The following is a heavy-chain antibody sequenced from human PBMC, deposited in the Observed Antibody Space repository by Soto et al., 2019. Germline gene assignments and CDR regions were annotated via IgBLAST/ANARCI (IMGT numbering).Heavy chain of an antibody. Sequence: GGSLRLSCAASGFTVSSNYMNWVRQAPGKGLEWVSIIYSDGTTSYTDSVKGRFTISRDNFKNTLHLQMNSLRAEDTAVYYCATLSNWGQGTLVTVSS. CDR2: IYSDGTT. V-gene: IGHV3-53*01. D-gene: IGHD6-6*01. CDR1: GFTVSSNY. J-gene: IGHJ4*02. CDR3: ATLSN.